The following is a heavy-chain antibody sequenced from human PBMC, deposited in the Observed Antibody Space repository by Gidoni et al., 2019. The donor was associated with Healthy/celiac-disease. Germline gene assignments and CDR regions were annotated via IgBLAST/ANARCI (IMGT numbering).Heavy chain of an antibody. CDR2: IYYSGST. CDR1: GGSISSSSYY. D-gene: IGHD6-19*01. V-gene: IGHV4-39*01. Sequence: QLQLQESGPGLVKPSETLSLTCTVSGGSISSSSYYWGWIRQPPGKGLEWIGSIYYSGSTYYNPSLKSRVTISVDTSKNQFSLKLSSVTAADTAVYYCARHRFEEQWLGWYNWFDPWGQGTLVTVSS. J-gene: IGHJ5*02. CDR3: ARHRFEEQWLGWYNWFDP.